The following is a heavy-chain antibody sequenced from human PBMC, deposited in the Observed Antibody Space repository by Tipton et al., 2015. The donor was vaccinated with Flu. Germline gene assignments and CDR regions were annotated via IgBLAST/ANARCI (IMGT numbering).Heavy chain of an antibody. D-gene: IGHD6-13*01. CDR3: ARDSRQQGAFDI. CDR1: GGSISSYY. V-gene: IGHV4-59*01. Sequence: TLSLTCTVSGGSISSYYWSWIRQPPGKGLEWIGYIYYSGSTNYSPSLKSRVTISVDTSKNQFSLKLSSVTAADTAVYYCARDSRQQGAFDIWGQGTMVTVSS. CDR2: IYYSGST. J-gene: IGHJ3*02.